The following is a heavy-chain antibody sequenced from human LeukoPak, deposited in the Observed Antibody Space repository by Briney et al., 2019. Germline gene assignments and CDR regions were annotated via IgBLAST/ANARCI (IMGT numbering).Heavy chain of an antibody. CDR3: ARGHSGYTR. CDR2: INPSGGST. J-gene: IGHJ4*02. CDR1: GYTFTSYG. D-gene: IGHD5-12*01. V-gene: IGHV1-8*02. Sequence: ASVKVSCKASGYTFTSYGISWVRQAPGQGLEWMGIINPSGGSTSYAQKFQGRVTMTRNTSISTAYMELSSLRSEDTAVYYCARGHSGYTRWGQGTLVTVSS.